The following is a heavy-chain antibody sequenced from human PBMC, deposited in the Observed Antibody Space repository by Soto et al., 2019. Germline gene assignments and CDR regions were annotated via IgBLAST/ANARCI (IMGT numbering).Heavy chain of an antibody. CDR3: ARTTWYCEY. CDR1: GGSINNHY. D-gene: IGHD4-17*01. V-gene: IGHV4-59*11. J-gene: IGHJ4*02. Sequence: SETLSLTCTVSGGSINNHYWSWVRQPPGKGLEWIGYIYYTGSTNYNPSLKSRLTMSVDTSKNQFSLKLGSVTAADTAIYYCARTTWYCEYWCQGTLVTVAS. CDR2: IYYTGST.